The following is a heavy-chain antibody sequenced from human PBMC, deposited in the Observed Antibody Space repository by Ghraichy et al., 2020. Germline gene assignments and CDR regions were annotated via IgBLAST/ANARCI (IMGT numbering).Heavy chain of an antibody. V-gene: IGHV2-5*01. D-gene: IGHD6-19*01. J-gene: IGHJ4*02. Sequence: QTLSLTCTFSGFSLTTSAVGVAWIRQPPGKALEWLALIYWNDDNQYSPSLKSRLTIAKDTSKKQVVLTMTNMDPVDTATYFRAHTSGCLADYWGQGTLVTVSS. CDR3: AHTSGCLADY. CDR1: GFSLTTSAVG. CDR2: IYWNDDN.